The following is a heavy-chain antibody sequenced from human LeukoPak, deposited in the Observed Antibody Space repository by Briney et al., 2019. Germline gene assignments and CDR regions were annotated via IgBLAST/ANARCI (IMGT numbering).Heavy chain of an antibody. Sequence: PGGSLRLSCAASGFTFSAHSMHWVRQPPGKGLEWVAFISYDGSIKFYADSLKGRFTISRDNSKKTLYLQMNSLRAEDTALYYCAKDAYKRWLQSVPWFDPWGQGTLVTVSS. CDR1: GFTFSAHS. CDR3: AKDAYKRWLQSVPWFDP. D-gene: IGHD5-24*01. CDR2: ISYDGSIK. J-gene: IGHJ5*02. V-gene: IGHV3-30-3*01.